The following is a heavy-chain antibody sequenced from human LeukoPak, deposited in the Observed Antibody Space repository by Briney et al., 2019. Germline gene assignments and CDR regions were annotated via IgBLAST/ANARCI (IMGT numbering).Heavy chain of an antibody. J-gene: IGHJ5*02. CDR2: ISGNGGST. CDR1: GFTFRSYA. V-gene: IGHV3-23*01. Sequence: PGGSLRLSCAASGFTFRSYAMSWVRQAPGKGLEWVSAISGNGGSTSYADSVKGRFTISRDNSKNTLYLQMNSLRAEDTAVYYCARDRDYYGSGSYEWFDPWGQGTLVTVSS. CDR3: ARDRDYYGSGSYEWFDP. D-gene: IGHD3-10*01.